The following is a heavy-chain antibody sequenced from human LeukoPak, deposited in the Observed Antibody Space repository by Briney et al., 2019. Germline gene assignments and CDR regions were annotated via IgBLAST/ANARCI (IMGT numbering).Heavy chain of an antibody. Sequence: GGSLRLSCAASGFTFSSYGMSWVRQAPGKGLEWVSAISGSGGSTYYADSVKGRFTISRDNSKNTLYLQMNSLRAEDTAVYYCAKDLFHYYGSGSYYNNWFDPWGQGTLVTVSS. CDR1: GFTFSSYG. CDR3: AKDLFHYYGSGSYYNNWFDP. D-gene: IGHD3-10*01. CDR2: ISGSGGST. J-gene: IGHJ5*02. V-gene: IGHV3-23*01.